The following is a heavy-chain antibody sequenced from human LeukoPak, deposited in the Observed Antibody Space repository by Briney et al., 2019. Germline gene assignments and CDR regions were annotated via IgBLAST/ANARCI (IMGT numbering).Heavy chain of an antibody. CDR3: AKSFELPSGTGSFDY. CDR2: ISYDGSNK. V-gene: IGHV3-30*18. Sequence: PGGSLRLSCAASGFTFSSYGMHWVRQAPGKGLEWVAVISYDGSNKYYADSVKGRFTISRDNSKNTLYLQMNSLGAEDTAVYYCAKSFELPSGTGSFDYWGQGTLVTVSS. J-gene: IGHJ4*02. CDR1: GFTFSSYG. D-gene: IGHD1-26*01.